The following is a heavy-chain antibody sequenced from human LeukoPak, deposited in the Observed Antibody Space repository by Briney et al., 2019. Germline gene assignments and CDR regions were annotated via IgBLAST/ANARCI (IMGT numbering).Heavy chain of an antibody. CDR3: AGPGIAAAGRASDAFDI. Sequence: PSETLSLTCTVSGGSISSYYWSWIRQPPGKGLEWIGEINHSGSTNYNPSLKSRVTISVDTSKNQFSLKLSSVTAADTAVYYCAGPGIAAAGRASDAFDIWGQGTMVTVSS. CDR2: INHSGST. J-gene: IGHJ3*02. D-gene: IGHD6-13*01. V-gene: IGHV4-34*01. CDR1: GGSISSYY.